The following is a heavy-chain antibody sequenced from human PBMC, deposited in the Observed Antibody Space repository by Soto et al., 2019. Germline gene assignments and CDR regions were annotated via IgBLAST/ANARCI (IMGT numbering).Heavy chain of an antibody. J-gene: IGHJ4*02. CDR2: IKSKTDGGTT. CDR1: GFTFSNAW. Sequence: GGSLRLSCAASGFTFSNAWMSWVRQAPGKGLEWVGRIKSKTDGGTTDYAAPVKGRFTISRDDSKNMLYLQMNSLKTEDTAVYYCTTEAGAKHYEYYFDYWGQGTLVTVSS. V-gene: IGHV3-15*01. CDR3: TTEAGAKHYEYYFDY. D-gene: IGHD1-26*01.